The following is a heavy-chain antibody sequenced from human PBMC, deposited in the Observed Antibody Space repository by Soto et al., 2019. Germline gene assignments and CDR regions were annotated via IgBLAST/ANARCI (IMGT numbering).Heavy chain of an antibody. J-gene: IGHJ4*02. CDR1: GFTFSSYG. Sequence: LRLSCAASGFTFSSYGMHWVRQAPGKGLEWVAVISYDGSNKYYADSVKGRFTISRDNSQNTLYLQMNSLRAEDTAVYYCAKDLSTVTTLPDYWGQGTRVTVSS. V-gene: IGHV3-30*18. CDR2: ISYDGSNK. CDR3: AKDLSTVTTLPDY. D-gene: IGHD4-17*01.